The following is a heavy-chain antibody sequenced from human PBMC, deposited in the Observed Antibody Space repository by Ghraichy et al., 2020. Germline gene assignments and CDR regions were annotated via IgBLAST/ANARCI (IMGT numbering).Heavy chain of an antibody. CDR3: ARDWWGADDY. Sequence: GGSLRLSCAASGFTFSSYWMHWVRQAPGKGLVWVSRINNDGSSTSYADSVKGRFTISRDNAKNTLYLQMNSLRAEDTAVYYCARDWWGADDYWGQGTLVTVSS. J-gene: IGHJ4*02. CDR1: GFTFSSYW. CDR2: INNDGSST. V-gene: IGHV3-74*01. D-gene: IGHD1-26*01.